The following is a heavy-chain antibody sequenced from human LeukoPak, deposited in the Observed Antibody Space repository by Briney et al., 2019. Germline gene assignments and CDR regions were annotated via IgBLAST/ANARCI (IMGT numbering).Heavy chain of an antibody. J-gene: IGHJ4*02. Sequence: GGSLRLSCAASGFTFSSYSMNWVRQAPGKGLEWVSSISTSSSYIYYADSVKGRFTISRDNAKNSLYLQMNSLRAEDTAVYYCARGSEWELLSCDFWGQGTVVTVSS. CDR3: ARGSEWELLSCDF. CDR1: GFTFSSYS. D-gene: IGHD1-26*01. CDR2: ISTSSSYI. V-gene: IGHV3-21*01.